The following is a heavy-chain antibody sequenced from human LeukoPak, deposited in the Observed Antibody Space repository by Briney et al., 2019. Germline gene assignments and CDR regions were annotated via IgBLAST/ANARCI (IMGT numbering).Heavy chain of an antibody. V-gene: IGHV5-51*01. Sequence: TAWESLKISCKGSGYSFTSYWFGWVRQMPGKGLECMGIIYPGDSDTRYSPSFQGQVTISADKSISTAYLPWSSLKASDTAMYYCARRFSYYYDSSGWGEPFDIWGQGTMVTVSS. J-gene: IGHJ3*02. D-gene: IGHD3-22*01. CDR2: IYPGDSDT. CDR3: ARRFSYYYDSSGWGEPFDI. CDR1: GYSFTSYW.